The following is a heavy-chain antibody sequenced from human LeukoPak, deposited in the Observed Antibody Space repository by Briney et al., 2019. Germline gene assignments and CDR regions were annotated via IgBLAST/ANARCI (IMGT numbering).Heavy chain of an antibody. D-gene: IGHD1-14*01. CDR1: GYSISSGYY. V-gene: IGHV4-38-2*01. CDR2: IYHSGST. Sequence: ASETLSLTCAVSGYSISSGYYWGWIRQPPGKGLEWIGSIYHSGSTYYNPSLKSRATISVDTSKNQFSLKLSSVTAADTAVYYCARGIKVDYWGQGTLVTVSS. J-gene: IGHJ4*02. CDR3: ARGIKVDY.